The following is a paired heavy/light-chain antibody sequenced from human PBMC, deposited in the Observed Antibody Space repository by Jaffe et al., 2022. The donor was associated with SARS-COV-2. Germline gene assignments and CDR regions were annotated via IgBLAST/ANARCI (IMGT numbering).Heavy chain of an antibody. CDR3: TTFDSAAFQY. V-gene: IGHV3-15*01. CDR1: GFSFSNAW. J-gene: IGHJ4*02. D-gene: IGHD3-9*01. Sequence: EVQLVESGGGLVKPGGSLRLSCEVSGFSFSNAWMNWVRQAPGKGLEWVGLIKRKTDGGTTDYAAPVKGRFTISRDDSKNTLYLQMNSLKTEDTAVYYCTTFDSAAFQYWGQGTLVTVSS. CDR2: IKRKTDGGTT.
Light chain of an antibody. V-gene: IGLV8-61*01. J-gene: IGLJ3*02. CDR3: VLYMGSGIL. CDR1: SGSVSTRYY. Sequence: QTVVTQEPSFSVSPGGTVTLTCGLSSGSVSTRYYPSWYQQTPGQAPRTLIYNINIRSSGVPDRFSGSMLGNKAALTITGAQADDESDYYCVLYMGSGILFGGGTKLTVL. CDR2: NIN.